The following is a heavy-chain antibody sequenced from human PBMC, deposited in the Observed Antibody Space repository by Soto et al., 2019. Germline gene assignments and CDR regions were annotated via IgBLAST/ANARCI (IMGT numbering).Heavy chain of an antibody. CDR2: IYYSGST. CDR3: ARLGGYYQAFDS. J-gene: IGHJ4*02. V-gene: IGHV4-59*08. CDR1: GGSISSYY. Sequence: PSETLSLTCSVSGGSISSYYWSWIRQPPGKGLEWIGYIYYSGSTNYNPSLKSRVTISVDTSKNQFPLKLSSVTAADTAVYYCARLGGYYQAFDSWGQGTLVTVSS. D-gene: IGHD3-22*01.